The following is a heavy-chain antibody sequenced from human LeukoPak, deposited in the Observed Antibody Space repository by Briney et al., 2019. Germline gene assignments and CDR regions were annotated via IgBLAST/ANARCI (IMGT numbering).Heavy chain of an antibody. J-gene: IGHJ4*02. Sequence: GGSLRLSCAASGCTFSSYSMNWVRQAPGKGLEWVSSISSSSGYIYYADSVKGRFTVSRENAKNSLYLRMNSLRAEDTAVYYCARGRSGSYYVPFDYWGQGILVTVSS. D-gene: IGHD1-26*01. CDR2: ISSSSGYI. V-gene: IGHV3-21*01. CDR3: ARGRSGSYYVPFDY. CDR1: GCTFSSYS.